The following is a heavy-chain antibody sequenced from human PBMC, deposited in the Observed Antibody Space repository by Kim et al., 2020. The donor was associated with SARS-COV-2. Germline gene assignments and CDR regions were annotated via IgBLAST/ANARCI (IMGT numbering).Heavy chain of an antibody. CDR3: ARDIGGTVTFYYYYGMDV. CDR2: IYTSGST. CDR1: GGSISSYY. Sequence: SETLSLTCTVSGGSISSYYWSWIRQPAGKGLEWIGRIYTSGSTNYNPSLKSRVTMSVDTSKNQFSLKLSSVTAADTAVYYCARDIGGTVTFYYYYGMDVWGQGTTVTVSS. J-gene: IGHJ6*02. D-gene: IGHD4-4*01. V-gene: IGHV4-4*07.